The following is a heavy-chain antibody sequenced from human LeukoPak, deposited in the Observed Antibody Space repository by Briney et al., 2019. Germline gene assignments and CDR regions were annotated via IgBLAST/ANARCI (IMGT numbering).Heavy chain of an antibody. CDR3: ARVGDTGAFDI. CDR2: ISSIGGNR. D-gene: IGHD1-26*01. CDR1: GFTFRSFA. Sequence: GGSLRLSCVASGFTFRSFAMHWVRQAPGKGLEYVSAISSIGGNRYYANSVEGRFSISRDNAKETLYLQMGSLRVEDMAVYYCARVGDTGAFDIWGQGTMVTVSS. V-gene: IGHV3-64*01. J-gene: IGHJ3*02.